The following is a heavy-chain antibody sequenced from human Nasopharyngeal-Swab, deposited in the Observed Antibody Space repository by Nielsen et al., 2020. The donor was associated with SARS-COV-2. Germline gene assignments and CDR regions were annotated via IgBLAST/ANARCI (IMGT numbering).Heavy chain of an antibody. CDR3: ARDKVVVVPAAIYYYGMDV. J-gene: IGHJ6*02. D-gene: IGHD2-2*01. Sequence: GGSLRLSCAASGFTFSSYWMHWVRQAPGKGLVWVSRINSDGSSTSYADSVKGRFTISRDNAKNTLYLQMSSLRAEDTAVYYCARDKVVVVPAAIYYYGMDVWGQGTTVTVSS. CDR2: INSDGSST. CDR1: GFTFSSYW. V-gene: IGHV3-74*01.